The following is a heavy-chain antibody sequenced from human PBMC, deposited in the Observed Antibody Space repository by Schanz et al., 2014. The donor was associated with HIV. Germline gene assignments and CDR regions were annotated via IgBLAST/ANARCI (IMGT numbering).Heavy chain of an antibody. Sequence: QVQLVESGGGLVKPGGSLRLSCVASGFTFSDYYMSWIRQAPGKGLEWVSYISSNGGTIYYADSVKGRFTISRGNARNSLYMHMSSLRADDTAVYYCANEEVPNDYWGQGTLVTVSS. CDR2: ISSNGGTI. CDR3: ANEEVPNDY. J-gene: IGHJ4*02. CDR1: GFTFSDYY. V-gene: IGHV3-11*01.